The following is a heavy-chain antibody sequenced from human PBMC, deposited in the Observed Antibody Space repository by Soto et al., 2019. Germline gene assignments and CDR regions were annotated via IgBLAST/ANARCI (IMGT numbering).Heavy chain of an antibody. V-gene: IGHV4-39*01. CDR2: IYYSGST. CDR3: ASGLWLVDAFDI. CDR1: GGSISSSSYY. J-gene: IGHJ3*02. Sequence: SETLSLTCTVSGGSISSSSYYWGWIRQPPGKGLEWIGSIYYSGSTYYNPSLKSRVTISVDTSKNQFSLKLSSVTAADTAVYYCASGLWLVDAFDIWGQGTMVTDSS. D-gene: IGHD6-19*01.